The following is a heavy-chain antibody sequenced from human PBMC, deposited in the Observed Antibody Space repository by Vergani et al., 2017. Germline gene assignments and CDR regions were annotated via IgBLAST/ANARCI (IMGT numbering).Heavy chain of an antibody. CDR3: ARDPYGDYVGPDY. CDR2: IRFDGSNT. J-gene: IGHJ4*02. CDR1: GFTFNNYG. V-gene: IGHV3-30*02. Sequence: QVQLVESGGGVVQPGGSLRLSCAASGFTFNNYGMNWVRQAPGKGLEWVAFIRFDGSNTYYADSLKGRFTISRDNSQNSLYLQMNSLRAEDTAVYYCARDPYGDYVGPDYWGQGTLVTVSS. D-gene: IGHD4-17*01.